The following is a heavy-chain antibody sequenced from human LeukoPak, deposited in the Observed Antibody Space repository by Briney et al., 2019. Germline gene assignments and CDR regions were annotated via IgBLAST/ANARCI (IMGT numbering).Heavy chain of an antibody. J-gene: IGHJ4*02. D-gene: IGHD2-21*02. Sequence: PGGSLRLSCAASGFTFSSYAMSWVRQAPGKGLEWVSAISGSGGSTYYADSVKGRFTVSRDNSKNTLYLQMNSLRAEDTAVYYCAKALGRGGDYPFDYWGQGTLVTVSS. CDR2: ISGSGGST. CDR3: AKALGRGGDYPFDY. CDR1: GFTFSSYA. V-gene: IGHV3-23*01.